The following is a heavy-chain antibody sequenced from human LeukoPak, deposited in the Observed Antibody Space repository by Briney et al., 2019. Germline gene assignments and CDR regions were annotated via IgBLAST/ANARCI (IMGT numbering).Heavy chain of an antibody. CDR1: GYSFIGYY. V-gene: IGHV1-2*02. Sequence: AASVKVSCKASGYSFIGYYIHWVRQAPGQGLEWMGWINPNSGGANYAQKFQGRVTMTRDTSISTVYMELTRLRSDDTVMYYCAKSTNWGSISDGFDIWGQGTMVTVAS. CDR2: INPNSGGA. D-gene: IGHD7-27*01. CDR3: AKSTNWGSISDGFDI. J-gene: IGHJ3*02.